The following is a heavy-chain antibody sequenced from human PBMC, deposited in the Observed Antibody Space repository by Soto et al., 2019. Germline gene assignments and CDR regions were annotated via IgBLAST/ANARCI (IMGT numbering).Heavy chain of an antibody. D-gene: IGHD6-13*01. J-gene: IGHJ6*02. Sequence: ASVKVSCKASGYDVTAYDINWVRQASGQGLEWMGWMNPINGATGSARRFQGRVSMTRNTATGTAYLELTSLRPDDSAVYYCGRGPSPRAPAGGTPYYYAMDVWGQGTMVTVSS. CDR1: GYDVTAYD. CDR2: MNPINGAT. V-gene: IGHV1-8*02. CDR3: GRGPSPRAPAGGTPYYYAMDV.